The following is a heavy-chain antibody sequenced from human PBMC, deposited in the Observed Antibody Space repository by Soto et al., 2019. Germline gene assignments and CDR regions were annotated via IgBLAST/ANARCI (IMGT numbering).Heavy chain of an antibody. V-gene: IGHV4-39*01. D-gene: IGHD3-16*01. CDR3: ARLQGGFRWYFDL. CDR1: GGSISSSSYY. Sequence: QLQLQESGPGLVKPSETLSLTCTVSGGSISSSSYYWGWIRQPPGKGLEWIGNVYYSGNTYYNPSLKSRVTISVDTSKKQFSLKLTSVTAADTAVYYCARLQGGFRWYFDLWGRGTLVTVSS. CDR2: VYYSGNT. J-gene: IGHJ2*01.